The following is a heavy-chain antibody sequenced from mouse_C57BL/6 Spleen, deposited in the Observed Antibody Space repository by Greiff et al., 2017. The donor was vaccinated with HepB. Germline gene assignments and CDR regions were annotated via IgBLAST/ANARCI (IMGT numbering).Heavy chain of an antibody. Sequence: VQVVESGAELVRPGASVTLSCKASGYTFTDYEMHWVKQTPVHGLEWIGAIDPETGGTAYNQKFKGKAILTADKSSSTAYMELRSLTSEDSAVYYCTRYGSSLYYFDYWGQGTTLTVSS. D-gene: IGHD1-1*01. CDR1: GYTFTDYE. CDR2: IDPETGGT. CDR3: TRYGSSLYYFDY. V-gene: IGHV1-15*01. J-gene: IGHJ2*01.